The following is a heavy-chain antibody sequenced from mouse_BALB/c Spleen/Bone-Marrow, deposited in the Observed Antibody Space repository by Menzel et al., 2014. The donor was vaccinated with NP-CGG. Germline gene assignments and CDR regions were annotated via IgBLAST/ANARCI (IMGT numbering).Heavy chain of an antibody. CDR3: ARPDGNYESYFDY. D-gene: IGHD2-1*01. V-gene: IGHV1S56*01. J-gene: IGHJ2*01. CDR2: IYPGDGST. Sequence: VQLQESGPELVKPGASVKMSCKASGYTFTSCYIHWVKQSPGQGLEWIGWIYPGDGSTEYNEKFEGKTTLTADKSSSTAYMLLSSLTSEDSAIYFCARPDGNYESYFDYWGQGTTLTVSS. CDR1: GYTFTSCY.